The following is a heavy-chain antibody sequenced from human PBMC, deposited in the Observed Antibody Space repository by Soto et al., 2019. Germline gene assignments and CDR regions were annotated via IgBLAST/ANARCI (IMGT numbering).Heavy chain of an antibody. D-gene: IGHD6-13*01. J-gene: IGHJ4*02. CDR2: IHYSGST. CDR3: ARRLFSSTWPSYFDY. V-gene: IGHV4-39*01. Sequence: SETLSLTCTVSGDSITSTSYYWGWIRQPSGKALEWIGCIHYSGSTYYNPSLRSRVTSSEDTAKNQFSLKVSSVTAADTAVYYCARRLFSSTWPSYFDYWGEGTLVTVS. CDR1: GDSITSTSYY.